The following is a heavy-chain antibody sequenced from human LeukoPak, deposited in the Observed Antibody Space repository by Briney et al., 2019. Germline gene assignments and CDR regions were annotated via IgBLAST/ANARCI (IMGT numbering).Heavy chain of an antibody. J-gene: IGHJ4*02. CDR1: GFTFRNYA. CDR2: ISGGAGTP. V-gene: IGHV3-23*01. Sequence: GGSLRLSCAASGFTFRNYAMSGVRQPPGKGLEWVSGISGGAGTPYYADSVKGRFTISRDNSKNTLYLQMSSLRAEETALYYCAERRATVITMAYFDYWGQGTLVTVSS. CDR3: AERRATVITMAYFDY. D-gene: IGHD4-17*01.